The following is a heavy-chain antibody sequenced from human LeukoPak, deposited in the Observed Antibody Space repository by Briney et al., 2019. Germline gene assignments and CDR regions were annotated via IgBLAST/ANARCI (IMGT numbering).Heavy chain of an antibody. CDR2: IYHSGTA. Sequence: SETLSLTCAVSGGSISSSNWWSWVRQPPGKGLKWIGEIYHSGTANYNPSLKSRVTISVDKSKNQFSLKLSSVTAADTAVYYCARAPNWKHFDYWGQGTLVTVSS. CDR1: GGSISSSNW. CDR3: ARAPNWKHFDY. D-gene: IGHD1-1*01. J-gene: IGHJ4*02. V-gene: IGHV4-4*02.